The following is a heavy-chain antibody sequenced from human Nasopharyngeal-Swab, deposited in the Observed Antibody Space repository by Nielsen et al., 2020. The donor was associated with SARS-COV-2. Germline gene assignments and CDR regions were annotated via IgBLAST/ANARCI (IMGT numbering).Heavy chain of an antibody. Sequence: GESLKISCAASGFTFSSYWMSWVRQAPGKGLEWVSVIYSGGSTYYADSVKGRFTISRDNSKNTLYLQMNSLRAEDTAVYYCARATPTYSGGDFDYWGQGTLVTVSS. V-gene: IGHV3-53*01. CDR3: ARATPTYSGGDFDY. J-gene: IGHJ4*02. CDR2: IYSGGST. CDR1: GFTFSSYW. D-gene: IGHD2-15*01.